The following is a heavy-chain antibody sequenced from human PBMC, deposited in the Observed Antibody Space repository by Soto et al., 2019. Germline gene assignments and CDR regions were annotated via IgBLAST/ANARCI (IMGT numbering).Heavy chain of an antibody. Sequence: PGGSLRLSCAASGFTFSSYAMSWVRQAPGKGLEWVSAISGSGGSTYYADSVRGRFTISRDNSKNTLYLQMNSLRAEDTAVYYCAKVPIAAAGISYFDYWGQGTLVTVSS. J-gene: IGHJ4*02. CDR3: AKVPIAAAGISYFDY. CDR2: ISGSGGST. D-gene: IGHD6-13*01. V-gene: IGHV3-23*01. CDR1: GFTFSSYA.